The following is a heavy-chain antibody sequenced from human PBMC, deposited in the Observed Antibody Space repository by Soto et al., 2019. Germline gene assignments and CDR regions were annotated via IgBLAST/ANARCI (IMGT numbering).Heavy chain of an antibody. CDR1: GASISNGGYY. V-gene: IGHV4-31*02. D-gene: IGHD7-27*01. J-gene: IGHJ4*02. CDR3: ACWGRDYFDY. Sequence: LSLTCTVSGASISNGGYYWSWIRQYPGRGLEWIGYIYYSGGTYYNPSLESRVTISVDTSKNQFSLRLTSVTAADTAVYYCACWGRDYFDYWGQGTLVTVSS. CDR2: IYYSGGT.